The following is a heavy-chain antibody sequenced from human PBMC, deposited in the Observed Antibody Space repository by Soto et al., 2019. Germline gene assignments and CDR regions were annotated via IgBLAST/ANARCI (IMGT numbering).Heavy chain of an antibody. CDR3: ARERKAAPGEEYYYGMDV. CDR1: GYIFTAYY. Sequence: ASVEVSCKSSGYIFTAYYMHWGRQAPGQGLEWVGLITSTSCTTTYPRKFQGRLTVTRDTSSTTDFMDLSRLRFEDTAIYFCARERKAAPGEEYYYGMDVWGQGTTVTDSS. J-gene: IGHJ6*02. CDR2: ITSTSCTT. D-gene: IGHD6-13*01. V-gene: IGHV1-46*01.